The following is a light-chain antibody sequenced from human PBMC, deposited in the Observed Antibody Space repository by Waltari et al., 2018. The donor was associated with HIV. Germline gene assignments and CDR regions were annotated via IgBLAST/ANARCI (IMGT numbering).Light chain of an antibody. V-gene: IGLV2-14*01. Sequence: QSALTQPASVSGSPGQSITISCTGTSSDVGGYNYVSWYQQPPDKAPKLMIYDVSKRPSGVSDRFSASKSGNTASLTISGLQAEDEGDYYCSSYTRSSTWVFGGGTKLTVL. J-gene: IGLJ3*02. CDR1: SSDVGGYNY. CDR3: SSYTRSSTWV. CDR2: DVS.